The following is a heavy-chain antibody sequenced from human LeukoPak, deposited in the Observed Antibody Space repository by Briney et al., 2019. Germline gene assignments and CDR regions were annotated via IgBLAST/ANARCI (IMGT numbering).Heavy chain of an antibody. J-gene: IGHJ4*02. CDR1: GGSISSYY. V-gene: IGHV4-59*08. D-gene: IGHD3-3*01. Sequence: PSETLSLTCTVSGGSISSYYWSWLRQPAGKGLEWIGSIYHSGSTYYNPSLKSRVTISVDTSKNQFSLKLSSVTAADTAVYYCARHIAIWSGYYQQNYFDYWGQGTLVTVSS. CDR3: ARHIAIWSGYYQQNYFDY. CDR2: IYHSGST.